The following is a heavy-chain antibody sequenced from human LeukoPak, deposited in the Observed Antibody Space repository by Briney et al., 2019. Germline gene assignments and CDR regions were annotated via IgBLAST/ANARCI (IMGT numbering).Heavy chain of an antibody. J-gene: IGHJ4*02. CDR2: IVPIFGTA. V-gene: IGHV1-69*06. D-gene: IGHD2-21*02. Sequence: SVKVSCKASGGTFSSYAISWVRQAPGQGLEWMGRIVPIFGTANYAQKFQGRVTITADKSTSTAYMQLSSLRSEDTAVYYCARDLAYCGGDCYPGGDYWGQGTLVTVSS. CDR3: ARDLAYCGGDCYPGGDY. CDR1: GGTFSSYA.